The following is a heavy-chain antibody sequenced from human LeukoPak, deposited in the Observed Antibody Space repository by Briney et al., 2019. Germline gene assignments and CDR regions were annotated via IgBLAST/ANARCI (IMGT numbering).Heavy chain of an antibody. CDR1: GFTFRSYG. Sequence: GGSLRLSCAASGFTFRSYGMHWVRQAPGKGLEWVAFIRYDGSNKYYADSVKGRFTISRDNSKNTLYLQMNSLRAEDTAVYYCARNEPIVVVPAAMVEWGQGTLVTVSS. CDR3: ARNEPIVVVPAAMVE. CDR2: IRYDGSNK. D-gene: IGHD2-2*01. V-gene: IGHV3-30*02. J-gene: IGHJ4*02.